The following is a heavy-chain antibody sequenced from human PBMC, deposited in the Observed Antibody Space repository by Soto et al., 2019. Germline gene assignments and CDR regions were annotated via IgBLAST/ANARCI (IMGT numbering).Heavy chain of an antibody. CDR1: GYTFTGYY. V-gene: IGHV1-2*02. Sequence: GASVKVSCKASGYTFTGYYMHLVRQAPGQGLEWMGWINPNSGGTNYAQKFQGRVTMTRDTSISTAYMELSRLRSDDTAVYYCAREALYYDFWSGYTTWGQGTLVTVSS. J-gene: IGHJ5*02. CDR2: INPNSGGT. CDR3: AREALYYDFWSGYTT. D-gene: IGHD3-3*01.